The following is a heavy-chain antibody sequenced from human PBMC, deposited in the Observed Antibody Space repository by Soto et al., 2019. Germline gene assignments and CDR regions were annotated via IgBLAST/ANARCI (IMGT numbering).Heavy chain of an antibody. J-gene: IGHJ6*02. CDR2: IVVGSGNT. CDR3: ATDPPGAGYCSGSYYRPYYYYGMDV. V-gene: IGHV1-58*01. D-gene: IGHD3-10*01. Sequence: GVAVNVSCKGSGLTFTSSAVQWVRQARGQRLEWIGWIVVGSGNTNYAQKFQERVTITRDMATSTAYMELSSLRTEDTAVYYCATDPPGAGYCSGSYYRPYYYYGMDVWGQGTTVTVSS. CDR1: GLTFTSSA.